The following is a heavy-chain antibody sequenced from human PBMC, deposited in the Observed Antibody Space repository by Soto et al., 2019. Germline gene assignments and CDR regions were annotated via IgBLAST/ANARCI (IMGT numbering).Heavy chain of an antibody. CDR1: GGSISSGDYY. CDR2: IYYSGST. Sequence: PSETLSLTCTVSGGSISSGDYYWIWIRQPPGKGLEWIGYIYYSGSTYYNPPLKSRVTISVDTSKNQFSLKLSSVTAADTAVYYCARDHIAAADDSSYYYYGMDVWGQGTTVTVSS. CDR3: ARDHIAAADDSSYYYYGMDV. V-gene: IGHV4-30-4*01. J-gene: IGHJ6*02. D-gene: IGHD6-13*01.